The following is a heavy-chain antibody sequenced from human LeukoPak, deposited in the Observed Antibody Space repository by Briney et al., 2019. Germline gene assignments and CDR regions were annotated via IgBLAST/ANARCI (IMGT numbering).Heavy chain of an antibody. J-gene: IGHJ3*02. V-gene: IGHV4-61*02. CDR2: ISSSGST. D-gene: IGHD3-22*01. CDR3: ARGPYSYDSSGAFDI. CDR1: GDSISSGDYY. Sequence: SETLSLTCTVSGDSISSGDYYWSWIRQPAGKGLEWIGRISSSGSTNYNPSLKSRVTISVDTSKNQSSLKLSSVTAADTAVYFCARGPYSYDSSGAFDIWGQGTMVTVSS.